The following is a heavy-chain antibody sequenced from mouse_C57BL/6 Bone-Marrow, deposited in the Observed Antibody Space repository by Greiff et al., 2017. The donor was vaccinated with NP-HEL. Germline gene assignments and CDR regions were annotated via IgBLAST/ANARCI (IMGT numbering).Heavy chain of an antibody. J-gene: IGHJ2*01. Sequence: EVNLVESGGGLVKPGGSLKLSCAASGFTFSSYAMSWVRQTPEKRLEWVATISDGGSYTYYPDNVKGRFTISRDNAKNNLYLQMSHLKSEDTAMYYCAREPTMTPYYFDYWGQGTTLTVSS. CDR1: GFTFSSYA. D-gene: IGHD2-10*01. V-gene: IGHV5-4*01. CDR3: AREPTMTPYYFDY. CDR2: ISDGGSYT.